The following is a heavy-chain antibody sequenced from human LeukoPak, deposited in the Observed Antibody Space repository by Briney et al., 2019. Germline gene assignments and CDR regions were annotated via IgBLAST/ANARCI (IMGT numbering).Heavy chain of an antibody. D-gene: IGHD3-22*01. V-gene: IGHV1-69*13. J-gene: IGHJ6*02. CDR3: AATTYYYDSSGQRFFDGEQYYYYYGMDV. CDR1: GGTFSSYA. Sequence: SVKVSCTASGGTFSSYAISWVRQAPGQGLEWMGGIIPIFGTANYAQKFQGRVTITADESTSTAYMELSSLRSEDTAVYYCAATTYYYDSSGQRFFDGEQYYYYYGMDVWGQGTTVTVSS. CDR2: IIPIFGTA.